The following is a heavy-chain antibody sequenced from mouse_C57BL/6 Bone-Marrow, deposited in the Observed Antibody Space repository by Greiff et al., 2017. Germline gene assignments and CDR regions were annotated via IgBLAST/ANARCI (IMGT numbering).Heavy chain of an antibody. V-gene: IGHV1-50*01. J-gene: IGHJ4*01. CDR2: IDPSDSYT. CDR3: ARDGYYYAMDY. D-gene: IGHD2-3*01. CDR1: GYTFTSYW. Sequence: QVQLQQPGAELVKPGASVKLSCKASGYTFTSYWMQWVKQRPGQGLEWIGDIDPSDSYTNYNQKFKGKATLTVDTSSSTAYMQLSSLTSEDSAVXYCARDGYYYAMDYWGQGTSVTVSS.